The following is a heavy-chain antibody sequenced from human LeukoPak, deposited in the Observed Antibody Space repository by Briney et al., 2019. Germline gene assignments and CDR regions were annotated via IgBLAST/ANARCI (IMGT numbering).Heavy chain of an antibody. Sequence: GGSLRLSCAASGFTFSDYYMSWIRQAPGRGLEWVSYISCSSSYTNYADSVKGRFTISRDNAKNSLYLQMNSRRAEDTAVYYCAGSPGIAAAGAYSWFDPWGQGTLVTVSS. CDR3: AGSPGIAAAGAYSWFDP. CDR1: GFTFSDYY. D-gene: IGHD6-13*01. CDR2: ISCSSSYT. J-gene: IGHJ5*02. V-gene: IGHV3-11*06.